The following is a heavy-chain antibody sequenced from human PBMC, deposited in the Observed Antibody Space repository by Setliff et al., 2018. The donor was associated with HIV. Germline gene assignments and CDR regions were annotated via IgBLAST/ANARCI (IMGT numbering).Heavy chain of an antibody. CDR3: ARLRLLYYYYYMDV. CDR1: GGSFSGYY. J-gene: IGHJ6*03. V-gene: IGHV4-34*01. Sequence: SETLSLTCAVYGGSFSGYYWSRIRQPPGKGLEWIGEINHSGSTNYNPSLKSRVTIPVDTSKNQFSLKLSSVTAADTAVYYCARLRLLYYYYYMDVWGKGTTVTVSS. CDR2: INHSGST.